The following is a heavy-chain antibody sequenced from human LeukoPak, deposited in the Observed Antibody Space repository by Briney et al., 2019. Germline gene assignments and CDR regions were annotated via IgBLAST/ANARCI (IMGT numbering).Heavy chain of an antibody. Sequence: SETLSLTCAVYGGSFSGYYWSWIRQPSGKGLEWIGEINHSGSTNYNPSLKSRVTISVDTSKNQFSLKLSSVTAADTAVYYCASRSPARLKVKYYFDYWGQGTLVTVSS. CDR1: GGSFSGYY. CDR2: INHSGST. V-gene: IGHV4-34*01. J-gene: IGHJ4*02. CDR3: ASRSPARLKVKYYFDY. D-gene: IGHD2-8*01.